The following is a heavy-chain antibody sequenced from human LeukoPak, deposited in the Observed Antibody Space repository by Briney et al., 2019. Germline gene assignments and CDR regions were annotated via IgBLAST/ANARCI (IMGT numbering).Heavy chain of an antibody. CDR1: GFTFSTYG. CDR2: IRYDGSNK. Sequence: GGSLRLSCAASGFTFSTYGMHWVRQAPGKGLEWVAFIRYDGSNKYYADSVKGRFTISRDNSKNTLYLQMNSLRAEDTAVYYCARVRNLPLYDGSGYRLDYWGQGTLVTVSS. D-gene: IGHD3-22*01. V-gene: IGHV3-30*02. CDR3: ARVRNLPLYDGSGYRLDY. J-gene: IGHJ4*02.